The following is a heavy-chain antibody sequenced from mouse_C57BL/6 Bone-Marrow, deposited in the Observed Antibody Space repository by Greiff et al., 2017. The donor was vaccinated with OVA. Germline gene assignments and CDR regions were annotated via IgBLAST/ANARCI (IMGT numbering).Heavy chain of an antibody. J-gene: IGHJ4*01. CDR1: GFTFSDYG. CDR3: ARDYYGSSYAMDY. V-gene: IGHV5-17*01. D-gene: IGHD1-1*01. Sequence: VQLVESGGGLVKPGGSLKLSCAASGFTFSDYGMHWVRQAPEKGLEWVAYISSGSSTIYYADTVKGRFTISRDNAKNTLFLQMTSLRSEDTAMYYCARDYYGSSYAMDYWGQGTSVTVSS. CDR2: ISSGSSTI.